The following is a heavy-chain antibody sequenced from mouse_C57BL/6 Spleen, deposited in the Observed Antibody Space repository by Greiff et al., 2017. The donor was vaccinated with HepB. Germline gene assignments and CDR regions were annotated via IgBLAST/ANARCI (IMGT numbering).Heavy chain of an antibody. CDR1: GYTFTSYW. Sequence: VKLQQPGAELVRPGSSVKLSCKASGYTFTSYWMDWVKQRPGQGLEWIGNIYPSDSETHYNQKFKDKATLTVDKSSSTAYMQLSSLTSEDSAVYYCARRHYGSSSFDYWGQGTTLTVSS. D-gene: IGHD1-1*01. CDR3: ARRHYGSSSFDY. V-gene: IGHV1-61*01. J-gene: IGHJ2*01. CDR2: IYPSDSET.